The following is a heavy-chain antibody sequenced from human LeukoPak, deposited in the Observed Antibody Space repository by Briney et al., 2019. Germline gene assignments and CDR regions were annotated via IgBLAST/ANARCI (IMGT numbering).Heavy chain of an antibody. CDR1: GGSFSGYY. D-gene: IGHD2-2*01. CDR3: ARRQQEYQLPTGPYFDY. CDR2: INHSGST. V-gene: IGHV4-34*01. Sequence: SETLSLTCAVYGGSFSGYYWSWIRQPPGKGLEWIGEINHSGSTNYNPSLKSRVTISVDTSKNQFSLKLSSVTAADTAVYYCARRQQEYQLPTGPYFDYWGQGTLVTVSS. J-gene: IGHJ4*02.